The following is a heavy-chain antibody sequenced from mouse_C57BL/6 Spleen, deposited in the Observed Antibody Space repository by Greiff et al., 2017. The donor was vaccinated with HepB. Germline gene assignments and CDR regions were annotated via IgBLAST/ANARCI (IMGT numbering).Heavy chain of an antibody. CDR1: GYTFTSYW. CDR3: TRGYGSSYRYYFDY. J-gene: IGHJ2*01. Sequence: VQLQQSGTVLARPGASVKMSCKTSGYTFTSYWMHWVKQRPGQGLEWIGAIYPGNSDTSYNQKFKGKAKLTAVTSASTAYMELSSLTNEDSAVYYCTRGYGSSYRYYFDYWGQGTTLTVSS. D-gene: IGHD1-1*01. CDR2: IYPGNSDT. V-gene: IGHV1-5*01.